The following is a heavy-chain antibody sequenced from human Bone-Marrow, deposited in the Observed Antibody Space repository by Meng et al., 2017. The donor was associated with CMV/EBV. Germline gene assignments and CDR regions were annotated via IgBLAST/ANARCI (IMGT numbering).Heavy chain of an antibody. Sequence: GGSLRLSCAASGFGLSTYGMHWVRQAPGKGLEWLAFIRYDADDKSYADSVKGRFTISRDNSKNTLFLQMNSLRAEDTAVYYCAKALPLGSGHYHYYYYTMDVWGQGTTVTVSS. CDR1: GFGLSTYG. V-gene: IGHV3-30*02. CDR3: AKALPLGSGHYHYYYYTMDV. CDR2: IRYDADDK. J-gene: IGHJ6*02. D-gene: IGHD3-3*01.